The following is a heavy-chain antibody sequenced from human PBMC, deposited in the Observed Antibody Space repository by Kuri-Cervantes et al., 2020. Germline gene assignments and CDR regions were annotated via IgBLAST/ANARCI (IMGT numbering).Heavy chain of an antibody. CDR2: ISAYNGNT. D-gene: IGHD3-10*01. Sequence: ASVKVSCKASGYTFTSYGISWVRQAPGQGLEWMGWISAYNGNTNYAQKLQGRVTMTRNTSISTAYMELSSLRSEDTAVYYCARGENYYGSGDWGQGTLVTVSS. CDR3: ARGENYYGSGD. CDR1: GYTFTSYG. V-gene: IGHV1-18*01. J-gene: IGHJ4*02.